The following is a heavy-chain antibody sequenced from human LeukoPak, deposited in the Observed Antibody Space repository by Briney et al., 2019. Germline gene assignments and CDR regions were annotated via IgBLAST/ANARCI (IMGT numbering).Heavy chain of an antibody. J-gene: IGHJ4*02. CDR1: GYTFTSYG. D-gene: IGHD5-12*01. Sequence: ASLKVSCNASGYTFTSYGISWMRQAPGQGHDLMGWISAYNGNTTYSQKLQSRGTMTTVTSTSTAYMQLMSLRTADTAVYYCSRDRPSQYRGYDLDYWGQGTLVTVSS. CDR2: ISAYNGNT. V-gene: IGHV1-18*01. CDR3: SRDRPSQYRGYDLDY.